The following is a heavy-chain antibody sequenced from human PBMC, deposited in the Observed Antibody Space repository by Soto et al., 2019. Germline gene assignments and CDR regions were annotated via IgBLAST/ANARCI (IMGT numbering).Heavy chain of an antibody. CDR2: IYHSGST. CDR1: GGSISSGDYY. Sequence: SETLSLTCTVSGGSISSGDYYWSWIRQPPGKGLEWIGNIYHSGSTYYNPSLKSRVTISVDTSKNQFSLKLSSVTAADTAVYYCARVIGGNSVDYWGQGTLVTVSS. V-gene: IGHV4-30-4*01. D-gene: IGHD2-21*02. J-gene: IGHJ4*02. CDR3: ARVIGGNSVDY.